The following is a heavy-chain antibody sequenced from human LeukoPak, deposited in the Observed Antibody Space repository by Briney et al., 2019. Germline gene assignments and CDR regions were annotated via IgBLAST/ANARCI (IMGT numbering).Heavy chain of an antibody. CDR1: GGSISSYY. V-gene: IGHV4-4*07. D-gene: IGHD3-10*01. CDR2: IYTSGST. J-gene: IGHJ4*02. Sequence: SETLSLXCTASGGSISSYYWSWIRQPAGKGLEWIGRIYTSGSTNYNPSLKSRVTMSVDTSKNQFSLKLSSVTAADTAVYYCARDTVYYYGSGFDYWGQGTLVTVSS. CDR3: ARDTVYYYGSGFDY.